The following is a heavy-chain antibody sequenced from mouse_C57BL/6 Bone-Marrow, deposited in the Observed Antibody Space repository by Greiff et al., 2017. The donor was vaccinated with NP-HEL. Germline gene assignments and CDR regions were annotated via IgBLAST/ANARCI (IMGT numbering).Heavy chain of an antibody. CDR3: AKGWYYYGRYALDY. CDR2: IFPGSGST. Sequence: VQLQQSGPELVRPGASVKISCKAPGYTFTSYWMQWVRQRPGQGLEWIGEIFPGSGSTYYNEKFKGKATLTVDTSSSTAYMQLSSLTSEDSAVYFCAKGWYYYGRYALDYWGQGTSVTVSS. D-gene: IGHD1-1*01. J-gene: IGHJ4*01. CDR1: GYTFTSYW. V-gene: IGHV1-56*01.